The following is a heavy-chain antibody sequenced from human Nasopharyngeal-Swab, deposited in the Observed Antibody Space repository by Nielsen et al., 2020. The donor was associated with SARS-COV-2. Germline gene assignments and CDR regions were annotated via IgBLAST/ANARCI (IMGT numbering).Heavy chain of an antibody. D-gene: IGHD4-11*01. CDR1: QFTFSSYH. V-gene: IGHV3-21*06. Sequence: GESLKISCAASQFTFSSYHMNWLRQAPGKGPEWVSSISTDSKYIYYDDSVRGRFTISRDNGQNSLYLQMNSLRVEDTAVYYCAREGTVTQHEAFDLWGQGTLVTVS. CDR3: AREGTVTQHEAFDL. J-gene: IGHJ3*01. CDR2: ISTDSKYI.